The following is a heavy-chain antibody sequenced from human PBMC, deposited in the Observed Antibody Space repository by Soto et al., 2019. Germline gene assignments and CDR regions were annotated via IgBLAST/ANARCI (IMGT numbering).Heavy chain of an antibody. CDR2: IYYSGST. D-gene: IGHD2-15*01. V-gene: IGHV4-31*03. Sequence: QVQLQESGPGLVKPSQTLSLTCTVSGGSISSGGYYWSWIRQHPGKGLEWIGYIYYSGSTYYNPSLKSRVTLSVDTSKNQFSLKLSSVTAADTAVYYGVLGVAAIVNGEHWFDPWGQGTLVTVSS. CDR3: VLGVAAIVNGEHWFDP. J-gene: IGHJ5*02. CDR1: GGSISSGGYY.